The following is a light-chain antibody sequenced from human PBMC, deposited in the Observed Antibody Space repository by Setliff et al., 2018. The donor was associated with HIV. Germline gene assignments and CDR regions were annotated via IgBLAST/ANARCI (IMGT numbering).Light chain of an antibody. Sequence: QSVLTQPASMSGSPGQSITISCTGTSSDVGNYNLVSWYQHHPGKAPKLMIFEVSKRPSGVSNRFSGSKSGNTASLTISGLQAEDEADYYCCSYAGSNTYVVFGGGTK. J-gene: IGLJ2*01. CDR2: EVS. V-gene: IGLV2-23*02. CDR1: SSDVGNYNL. CDR3: CSYAGSNTYVV.